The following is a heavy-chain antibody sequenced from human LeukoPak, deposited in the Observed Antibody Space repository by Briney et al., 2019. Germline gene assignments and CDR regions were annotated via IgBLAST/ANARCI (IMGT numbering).Heavy chain of an antibody. V-gene: IGHV4-39*01. CDR1: GGSISSSSYY. J-gene: IGHJ5*02. D-gene: IGHD3-16*02. CDR3: ARQIVKARRLDP. Sequence: SETLSLTCTVSGGSISSSSYYWGWIRQPPGKGLEWIGSIYYSGSTYYNPSLKSRVTISVDTSKNQSYLKLSSVTAADTAVYCCARQIVKARRLDPWGQGTLVTVSS. CDR2: IYYSGST.